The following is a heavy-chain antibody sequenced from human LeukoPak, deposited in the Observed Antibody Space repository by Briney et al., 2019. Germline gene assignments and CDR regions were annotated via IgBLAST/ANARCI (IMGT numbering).Heavy chain of an antibody. CDR3: VRDRGTYRPIDY. J-gene: IGHJ4*02. D-gene: IGHD1-26*01. CDR2: IKQDGSEK. CDR1: GFNFSNFG. V-gene: IGHV3-7*03. Sequence: PGVSLRLSCAASGFNFSNFGIHWVRQAPGKGLEWVANIKQDGSEKYYVDSVKGRFTISRDNAKNSLYLQMNSLRAEDTAIYYCVRDRGTYRPIDYWGQGTLVTVSS.